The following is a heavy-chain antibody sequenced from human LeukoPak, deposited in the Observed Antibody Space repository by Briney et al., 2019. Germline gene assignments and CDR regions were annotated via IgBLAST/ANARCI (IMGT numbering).Heavy chain of an antibody. V-gene: IGHV3-74*01. CDR3: ARGQFRPSIVVVTAATVGWFDP. CDR1: GFTFSSYW. CDR2: INSDGSST. Sequence: GGSLRLSCAASGFTFSSYWMHWVRQAPGKGLVWVSRINSDGSSTSYADSVKGRFTISRDNAKNTLYLQMNSLGAEDTAVYYCARGQFRPSIVVVTAATVGWFDPWGQGTLVTVSS. J-gene: IGHJ5*02. D-gene: IGHD2-2*01.